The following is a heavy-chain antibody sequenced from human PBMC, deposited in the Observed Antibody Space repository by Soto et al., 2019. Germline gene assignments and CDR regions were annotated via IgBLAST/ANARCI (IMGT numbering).Heavy chain of an antibody. Sequence: SETLSLTCTVSGGSITNYYWSWIRQPPGKGLEWIAYIYDSGSTDYNPSLKSRVTISVDTSKNQFSLKVYSVTAADTAVYYCASHRAAAYWVDPWGQGTRVTVSS. D-gene: IGHD6-13*01. CDR3: ASHRAAAYWVDP. CDR1: GGSITNYY. J-gene: IGHJ5*02. CDR2: IYDSGST. V-gene: IGHV4-59*08.